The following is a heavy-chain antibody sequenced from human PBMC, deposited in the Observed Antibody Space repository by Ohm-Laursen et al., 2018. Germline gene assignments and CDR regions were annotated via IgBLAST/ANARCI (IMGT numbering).Heavy chain of an antibody. CDR3: AKDHVSGNGIFDAFDS. CDR1: GFTFNIHA. Sequence: SLRLSCAASGFTFNIHAMSWVRQAPGKGLEWVSTIGGSTETYYAASVKGRFTISRDDSKNTLYLQMNSLRDEDTAIYHCAKDHVSGNGIFDAFDSWGQGTMVTVSS. D-gene: IGHD4-23*01. CDR2: IGGSTET. J-gene: IGHJ3*02. V-gene: IGHV3-23*01.